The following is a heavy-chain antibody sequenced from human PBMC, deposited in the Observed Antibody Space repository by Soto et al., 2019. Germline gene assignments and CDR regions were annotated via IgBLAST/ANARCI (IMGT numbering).Heavy chain of an antibody. CDR2: ISSVLSTT. J-gene: IGHJ6*02. D-gene: IGHD1-26*01. Sequence: GVLRLCCAASGCTFRTYSMNWVRQAPGKGLQWVSYISSVLSTTYYADSVKGRFTISRDNAKNSLYLQMDSLRDEDTAVYYCARGHSGSYPMEAYYYGMDVWGQGTNVTVSS. CDR3: ARGHSGSYPMEAYYYGMDV. V-gene: IGHV3-48*02. CDR1: GCTFRTYS.